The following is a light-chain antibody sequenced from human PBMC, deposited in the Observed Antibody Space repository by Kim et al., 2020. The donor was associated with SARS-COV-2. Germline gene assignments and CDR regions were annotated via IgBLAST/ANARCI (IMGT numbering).Light chain of an antibody. J-gene: IGKJ2*03. CDR3: QQTFSTQYS. CDR2: GAS. CDR1: QSVSIN. Sequence: DIEMTQSPSALSASVGDRVTITCRATQSVSINLNWYQQRPGKAPRLLIYGASTLQSGVPSRFSGSGSGTGFTLTISSLQPEDFASYYCQQTFSTQYSFGQGTKLEIK. V-gene: IGKV1-39*01.